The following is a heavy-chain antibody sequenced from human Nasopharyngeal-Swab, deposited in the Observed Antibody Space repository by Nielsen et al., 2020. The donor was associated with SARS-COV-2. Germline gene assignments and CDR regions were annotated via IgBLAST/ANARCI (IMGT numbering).Heavy chain of an antibody. V-gene: IGHV3-48*02. CDR2: ITSSSSTR. Sequence: GESLKISCAASGFAFIDYSMDWVRQAPGKGLEWVSYITSSSSTRYYADSVKGRFTVSRDNAKNSLYLQMSSPRDEDTAVYYCVREFEATGATYLDYWGLGTLVTVSS. CDR3: VREFEATGATYLDY. D-gene: IGHD1-26*01. J-gene: IGHJ4*02. CDR1: GFAFIDYS.